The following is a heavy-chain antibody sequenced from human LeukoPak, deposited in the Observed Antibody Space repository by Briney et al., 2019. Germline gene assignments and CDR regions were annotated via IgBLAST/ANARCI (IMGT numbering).Heavy chain of an antibody. D-gene: IGHD6-6*01. CDR2: IYSGGST. Sequence: GGSLRLSCAASGFTVSSNYMSWVRQAPGKGLEWVSVIYSGGSTYYADSVKGRFTISSDNSKNTLYLQMNSLRAEDTAVYYCAREYSSSSKSPFDYWGQGTLVTVSS. CDR1: GFTVSSNY. J-gene: IGHJ4*02. CDR3: AREYSSSSKSPFDY. V-gene: IGHV3-66*02.